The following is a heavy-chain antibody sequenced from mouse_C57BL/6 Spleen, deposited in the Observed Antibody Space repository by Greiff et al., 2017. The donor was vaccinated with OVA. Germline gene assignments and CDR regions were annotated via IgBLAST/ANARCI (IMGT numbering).Heavy chain of an antibody. CDR2: IYPSDSYT. CDR3: ARRGVTVVATDAFDY. J-gene: IGHJ2*01. CDR1: GYTFTSYW. Sequence: VQLHQPGAELVKPGASVKLSCKASGYTFTSYWMQWVKQRPGQGLEWIGEIYPSDSYTNYNQKFKGTATLTVDTSSSTAYMQLSSLTSEDSAVYYCARRGVTVVATDAFDYWGQGTTLTVSS. D-gene: IGHD1-1*01. V-gene: IGHV1-50*01.